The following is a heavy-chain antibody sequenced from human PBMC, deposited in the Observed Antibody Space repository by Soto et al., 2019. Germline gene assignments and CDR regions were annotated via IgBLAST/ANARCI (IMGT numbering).Heavy chain of an antibody. Sequence: PSQTLSLPCAISGDSVSSNSAAWNWIRQSPSRGLEWLGRTYYRSKWYNDYAVSVKSRITINPDTSKNQFSLQLNSVTPEDTAVYYCARAAELELDYYYGMDVWGQGTTVTVSS. J-gene: IGHJ6*02. V-gene: IGHV6-1*01. CDR3: ARAAELELDYYYGMDV. D-gene: IGHD1-7*01. CDR2: TYYRSKWYN. CDR1: GDSVSSNSAA.